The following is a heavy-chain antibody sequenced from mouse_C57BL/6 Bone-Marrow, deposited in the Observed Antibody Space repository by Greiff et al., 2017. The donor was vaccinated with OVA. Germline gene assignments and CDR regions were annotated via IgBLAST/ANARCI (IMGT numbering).Heavy chain of an antibody. Sequence: DVKLQESGPELVKPGASVKISCKASGYTFTDYYMNWVKQSHGKSLEWIGDINPNNGGTSYNQKFKGKATLTVDKSSSTAYMELRSLTSEDSAVYYCASNPYAMDYWGQGTSVTVSS. CDR2: INPNNGGT. J-gene: IGHJ4*01. CDR1: GYTFTDYY. V-gene: IGHV1-26*01. CDR3: ASNPYAMDY.